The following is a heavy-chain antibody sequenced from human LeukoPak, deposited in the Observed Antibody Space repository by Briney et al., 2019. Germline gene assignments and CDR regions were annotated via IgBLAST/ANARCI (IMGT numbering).Heavy chain of an antibody. CDR2: ISGSGDST. CDR1: GSTFSNYA. D-gene: IGHD2-15*01. CDR3: AKVRSAVVAAATNY. Sequence: GGSLRLSCAASGSTFSNYAMSWVRQAPGKGLEWVSVISGSGDSTYHADSVKGRFTISRDSSNNTLYLQMNSLRAEDTAIYYCAKVRSAVVAAATNYWGQGTLVTVSS. J-gene: IGHJ4*02. V-gene: IGHV3-23*01.